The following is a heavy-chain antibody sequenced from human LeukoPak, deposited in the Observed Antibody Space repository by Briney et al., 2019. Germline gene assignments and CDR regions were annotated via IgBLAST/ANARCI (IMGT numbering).Heavy chain of an antibody. V-gene: IGHV1-58*02. J-gene: IGHJ4*02. CDR2: IVVDSGNT. D-gene: IGHD3-10*01. CDR3: AASQRGSGTYYDY. Sequence: GASVNVSCKASGFTFSSSAMQWVRQARGQRLEGIGWIVVDSGNTNYAQKFQERVTITRDMSTSTAFMELSSLRSEDTAMYYCAASQRGSGTYYDYWGQGTLVTVSS. CDR1: GFTFSSSA.